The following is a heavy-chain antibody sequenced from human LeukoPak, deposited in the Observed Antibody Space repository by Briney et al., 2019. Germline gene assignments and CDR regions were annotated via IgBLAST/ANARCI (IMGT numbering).Heavy chain of an antibody. Sequence: SETLSLTCTVSGGSIRNYFWSWIRQSPGKGLEWIGYMYFSGTTNYNPSLKSRATISVDTSKNQFSLMLSSVTAADTAVYYCARSYSSTWRSPFDSWGLGTRVTVSS. J-gene: IGHJ4*02. D-gene: IGHD2-2*01. CDR3: ARSYSSTWRSPFDS. CDR1: GGSIRNYF. V-gene: IGHV4-59*01. CDR2: MYFSGTT.